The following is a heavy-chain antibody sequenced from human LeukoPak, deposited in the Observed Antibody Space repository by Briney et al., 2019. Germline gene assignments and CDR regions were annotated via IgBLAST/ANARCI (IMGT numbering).Heavy chain of an antibody. CDR1: GYSISSGYY. J-gene: IGHJ4*02. Sequence: PSKTLSLTCTVSGYSISSGYYWGWIRQPPGKGLEWIGTIYHSGRTYYNPSLKSRVTISVDTSKNQFSLKLISVTAADTAVYYCAREGDYYDRSGFRRRDLDYWGQGTLVTVSS. V-gene: IGHV4-38-2*02. CDR2: IYHSGRT. CDR3: AREGDYYDRSGFRRRDLDY. D-gene: IGHD3-22*01.